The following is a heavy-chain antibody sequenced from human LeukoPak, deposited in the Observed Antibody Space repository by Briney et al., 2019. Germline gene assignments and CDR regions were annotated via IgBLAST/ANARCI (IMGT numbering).Heavy chain of an antibody. CDR2: ISYDGSNK. CDR1: GFTFSSYG. V-gene: IGHV3-30*18. J-gene: IGHJ4*02. D-gene: IGHD5-12*01. Sequence: GRSLRLSCAASGFTFSSYGMHWVRQAPGKGLEWVAVISYDGSNKYYADSVKGRFTISRDNSKNTLYLQMNSLRAEDTAVYYCAKQVYSGCDFDYWGQGTLVTVSS. CDR3: AKQVYSGCDFDY.